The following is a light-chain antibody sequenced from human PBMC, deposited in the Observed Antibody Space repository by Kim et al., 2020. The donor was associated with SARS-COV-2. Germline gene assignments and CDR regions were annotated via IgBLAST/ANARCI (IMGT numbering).Light chain of an antibody. CDR1: QSVSSY. J-gene: IGKJ5*01. V-gene: IGKV3-11*01. CDR2: DAS. Sequence: EIVLTQSPATLSLSPGERATLSCRASQSVSSYLAWYQQKPDQAPRLLIYDASNRATGIPARFSGSGSGTDFTLTISSLEPEDFAVYYCQQRSNWVTFGQGTRLGIK. CDR3: QQRSNWVT.